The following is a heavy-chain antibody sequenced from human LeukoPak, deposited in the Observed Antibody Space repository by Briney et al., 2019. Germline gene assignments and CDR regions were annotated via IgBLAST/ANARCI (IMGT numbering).Heavy chain of an antibody. V-gene: IGHV4-4*07. CDR3: ARERHYYGSGTDSSRPDY. CDR1: GGSISSYY. D-gene: IGHD3-10*01. J-gene: IGHJ4*02. Sequence: SETLSLTCTVSGGSISSYYWSWIRQPAGKGLEWIGRIYTSGSTNYNPSLKSRVTMSVDTSKNQFSLKLSPVTAADTAVYYCARERHYYGSGTDSSRPDYWGQGTLVTVSS. CDR2: IYTSGST.